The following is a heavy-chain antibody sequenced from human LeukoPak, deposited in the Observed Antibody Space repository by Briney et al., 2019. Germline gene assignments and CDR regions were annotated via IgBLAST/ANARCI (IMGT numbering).Heavy chain of an antibody. J-gene: IGHJ4*02. CDR1: GGTFSSYA. Sequence: SVKVSCKASGGTFSSYAISWVRQAPGQGLEWMGGIIPIFGTANYAQKFQGRVTITADESTSTAYMELSSLRSEDTAVYYCARDHSAYCGGGCYSWYFDYWGQGTLVTVSS. CDR2: IIPIFGTA. CDR3: ARDHSAYCGGGCYSWYFDY. V-gene: IGHV1-69*13. D-gene: IGHD2-21*02.